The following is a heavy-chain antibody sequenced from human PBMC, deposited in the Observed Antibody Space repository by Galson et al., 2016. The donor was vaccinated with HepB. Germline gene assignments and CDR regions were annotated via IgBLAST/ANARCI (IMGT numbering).Heavy chain of an antibody. Sequence: SCKASGYTFTDYYLHWVRQAPGQGPEWLGWINPNSGGTNYAQKFQGWVAMTRDTSISTAYIELSKLRSDDTAVYYCAANFGDYYYGVDVWGQGTTVTVSS. CDR3: AANFGDYYYGVDV. V-gene: IGHV1-2*04. J-gene: IGHJ6*02. CDR1: GYTFTDYY. D-gene: IGHD4-17*01. CDR2: INPNSGGT.